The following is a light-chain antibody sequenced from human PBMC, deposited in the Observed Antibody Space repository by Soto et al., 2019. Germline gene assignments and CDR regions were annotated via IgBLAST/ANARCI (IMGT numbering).Light chain of an antibody. Sequence: QSALTQPASVSGSPGQPITISCTGTSSDVGSYNLVSWYLQHPGKAPKLMIYEGTKRPSGVSDRFSGSRSGNTASLTISGLQAEDEADYYCCSYASSTTYVFGTGTKVTVL. CDR2: EGT. CDR1: SSDVGSYNL. J-gene: IGLJ1*01. CDR3: CSYASSTTYV. V-gene: IGLV2-23*01.